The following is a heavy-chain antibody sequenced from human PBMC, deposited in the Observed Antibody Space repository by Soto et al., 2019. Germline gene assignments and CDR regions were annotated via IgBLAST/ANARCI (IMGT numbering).Heavy chain of an antibody. V-gene: IGHV1-18*01. Sequence: ASVKVSCKASGYTFTSYGISWVRQAPGQGLGWMGGIIAYNGNANYAQKLQGRVTITADESTSTAYMELSSLRSEDTAVYYCARDNSEEFPETFEPWGQGTLVTVSS. J-gene: IGHJ5*02. CDR3: ARDNSEEFPETFEP. CDR1: GYTFTSYG. CDR2: IIAYNGNA. D-gene: IGHD6-13*01.